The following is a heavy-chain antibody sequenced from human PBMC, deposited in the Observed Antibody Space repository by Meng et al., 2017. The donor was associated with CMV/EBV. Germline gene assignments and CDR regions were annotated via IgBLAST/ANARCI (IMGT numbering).Heavy chain of an antibody. CDR2: ISAYNGNT. CDR3: ARDDLKYSGSYSTDY. D-gene: IGHD1-26*01. Sequence: ASVQVSCKASGYTFTSYGISWVRQAPGQGLEWMGWISAYNGNTNYAQKLQGRVTMTTDTSTSTAYMALRSLRSDDTAVYYCARDDLKYSGSYSTDYWGQGTLVTVSS. J-gene: IGHJ4*02. CDR1: GYTFTSYG. V-gene: IGHV1-18*01.